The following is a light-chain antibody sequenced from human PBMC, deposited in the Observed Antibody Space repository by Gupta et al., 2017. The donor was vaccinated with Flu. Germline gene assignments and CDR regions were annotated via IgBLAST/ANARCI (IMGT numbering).Light chain of an antibody. V-gene: IGKV1-39*01. CDR1: QSISNY. J-gene: IGKJ2*02. CDR3: QQSYSTPRT. CDR2: AAS. Sequence: DIRMPRLQSPLSAFVGDRVTITCRASQSISNYLIWHQQKPGKAPNLLIYAASSLQSGVPSRFSGSGSGTDFTLTISSLQPEDFATYYCQQSYSTPRTFGHGTKVEI.